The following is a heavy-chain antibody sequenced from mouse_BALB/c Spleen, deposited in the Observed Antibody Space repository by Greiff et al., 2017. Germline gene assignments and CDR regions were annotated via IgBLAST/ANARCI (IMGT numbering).Heavy chain of an antibody. CDR3: TNRFYAMDY. V-gene: IGHV1S127*01. D-gene: IGHD2-14*01. CDR2: IDPSDSYT. Sequence: QVQLQQPGAELVKPGASVKMSCKASGYTFTSYWMHWVKQRPGQGLEWIGVIDPSDSYTSYNQKFKGKATLTVDTSSSTAYMQLSSLTSEDSAVYYCTNRFYAMDYWGQGTSVTVSS. CDR1: GYTFTSYW. J-gene: IGHJ4*01.